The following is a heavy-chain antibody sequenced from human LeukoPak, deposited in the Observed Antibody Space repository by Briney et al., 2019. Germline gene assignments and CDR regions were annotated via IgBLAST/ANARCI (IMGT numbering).Heavy chain of an antibody. CDR2: IYYSGIP. V-gene: IGHV4-39*01. CDR1: GGSISSSSYY. D-gene: IGHD3-16*01. CDR3: ARHERGCYFDY. J-gene: IGHJ4*02. Sequence: SETLSLTCTVSGGSISSSSYYWGWIRQPPGKGLEWIGAIYYSGIPYYNPSLKSRVTLSVDTSKNQFSLRLSFVTAADTAVYYCARHERGCYFDYWGQGTLVTVSS.